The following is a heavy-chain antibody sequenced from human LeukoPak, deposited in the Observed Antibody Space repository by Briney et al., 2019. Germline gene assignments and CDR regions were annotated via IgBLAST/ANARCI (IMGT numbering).Heavy chain of an antibody. CDR1: GFTFDDYA. Sequence: GGSLRLSCAASGFTFDDYAMHWVCQAPGKGLEWVSLISGDGGSTYYADSVKGRFTISRDNSKNSLYLQMNSLRTEDTALYYCAKGHYDYVWGSYRPQYYFDYWGQGTLVTVSS. V-gene: IGHV3-43*02. J-gene: IGHJ4*02. CDR2: ISGDGGST. D-gene: IGHD3-16*02. CDR3: AKGHYDYVWGSYRPQYYFDY.